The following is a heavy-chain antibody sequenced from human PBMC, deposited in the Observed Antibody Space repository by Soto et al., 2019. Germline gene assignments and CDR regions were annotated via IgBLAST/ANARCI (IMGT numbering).Heavy chain of an antibody. CDR2: TNPGNENT. Sequence: QVQLVQSGAEVKEPGASVRVSCKTSGYTFRSYVLHWVRQAPGQRPEWMGRTNPGNENTIYSQNFQGRVTITRDTSASTVYMDLSSLTSEATAVYYCARDPGRAGSGNWFDHWGQVTLVIVSS. CDR1: GYTFRSYV. V-gene: IGHV1-3*01. CDR3: ARDPGRAGSGNWFDH. D-gene: IGHD3-10*01. J-gene: IGHJ5*02.